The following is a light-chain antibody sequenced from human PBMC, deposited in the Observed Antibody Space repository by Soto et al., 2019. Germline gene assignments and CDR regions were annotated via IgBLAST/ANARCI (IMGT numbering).Light chain of an antibody. V-gene: IGKV3-11*01. CDR1: QSVSSY. CDR2: DAS. Sequence: EIVLTQSPATLSLSPGERATLSCRASQSVSSYLAWYQQKPGQAPRLLTYDASNRATGIPARFSGSGSGTDFTLTISSLEPEDFAVYYCQQRSNWPPEIITFGQGTRLEIK. J-gene: IGKJ5*01. CDR3: QQRSNWPPEIIT.